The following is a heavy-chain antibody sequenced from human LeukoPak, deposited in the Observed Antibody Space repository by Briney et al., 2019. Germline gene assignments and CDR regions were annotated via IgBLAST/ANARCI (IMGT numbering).Heavy chain of an antibody. D-gene: IGHD3-3*01. CDR1: GSTLSDHF. J-gene: IGHJ6*02. V-gene: IGHV3-72*01. CDR3: AKSFFWSGYYYAMDV. Sequence: GGSLRLSCAASGSTLSDHFVDWVRQAPGQGLEWVGRSRNKINSYTTEYAASVRGRFTISRDDSENSLYLQMNSLKTEDTAVYYCAKSFFWSGYYYAMDVWGQGTTVTVSS. CDR2: SRNKINSYTT.